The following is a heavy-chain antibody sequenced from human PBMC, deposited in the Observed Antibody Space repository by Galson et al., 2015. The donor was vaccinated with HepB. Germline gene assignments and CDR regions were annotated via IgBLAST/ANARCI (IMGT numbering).Heavy chain of an antibody. V-gene: IGHV3-30-3*01. J-gene: IGHJ6*02. CDR3: ARDLTGTTVNVYYYYGMDV. D-gene: IGHD4-17*01. Sequence: SLRLSCAASGFTFSSYAMHWVRQAPGKGPEWVAVISYDGSNKYYADSVKGRFTISRDNSKNTLYLQMNSLRAEDTAVYYCARDLTGTTVNVYYYYGMDVWGQGTTVTVSS. CDR2: ISYDGSNK. CDR1: GFTFSSYA.